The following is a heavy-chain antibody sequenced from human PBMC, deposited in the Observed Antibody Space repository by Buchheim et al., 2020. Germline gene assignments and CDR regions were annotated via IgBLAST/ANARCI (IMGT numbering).Heavy chain of an antibody. CDR3: ARDSAASTYGMDV. CDR1: GFTFSSYA. J-gene: IGHJ6*02. CDR2: ISYDGSNK. Sequence: QVQLVESGGGVVQPGRSLRLSCAASGFTFSSYAMHWVRQAPGKGLEWVAGISYDGSNKYYAESVKGRFTISRDNSQNNLFLQMNSLRAEDTAVYYCARDSAASTYGMDVWGQGTT. D-gene: IGHD5-18*01. V-gene: IGHV3-30*04.